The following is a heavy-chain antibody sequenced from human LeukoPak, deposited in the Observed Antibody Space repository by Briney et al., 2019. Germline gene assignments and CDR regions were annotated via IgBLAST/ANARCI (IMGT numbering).Heavy chain of an antibody. CDR3: ARDVRRRSASNYFDY. Sequence: SQTLSLTCTVSGGSISSGDYYWSWLRQSPGKGLEWIGYIYYSGRTYYNPSLKSRVTISADTSKNHFSLNVSSVTAADTAVYYCARDVRRRSASNYFDYWGQGTLVTVSS. CDR1: GGSISSGDYY. J-gene: IGHJ4*02. V-gene: IGHV4-30-4*01. CDR2: IYYSGRT. D-gene: IGHD2-15*01.